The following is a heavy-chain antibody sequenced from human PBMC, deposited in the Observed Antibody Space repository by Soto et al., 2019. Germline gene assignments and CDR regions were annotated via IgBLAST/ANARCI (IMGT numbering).Heavy chain of an antibody. J-gene: IGHJ6*02. CDR1: GFTFSGYD. D-gene: IGHD3-16*01. CDR3: AKGNYYDPVKYGMDV. Sequence: PGGSLRLSCAASGFTFSGYDMTWVRQAPGKGLEWVSVISDSGHTTQYEDSVKGRFTISRDNSKNTLYLQMNTLRVEDTAVYFCAKGNYYDPVKYGMDVWGQGTTVTVSS. V-gene: IGHV3-23*01. CDR2: ISDSGHTT.